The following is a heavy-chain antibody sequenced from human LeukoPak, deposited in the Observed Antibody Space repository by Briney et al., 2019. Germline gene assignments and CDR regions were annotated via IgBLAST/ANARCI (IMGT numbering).Heavy chain of an antibody. CDR3: ARDCRSAGYYYYYGMDV. V-gene: IGHV3-30-3*01. D-gene: IGHD2-15*01. Sequence: PGGSLRLSCAASGSTFSSYAMHWVRQAPGKGLEWEAVISYDGSNKYYADSVKGRFTISRDNSKNTLYLQMNSLRAEDTAVYYCARDCRSAGYYYYYGMDVWGQGTTVTVSS. J-gene: IGHJ6*02. CDR2: ISYDGSNK. CDR1: GSTFSSYA.